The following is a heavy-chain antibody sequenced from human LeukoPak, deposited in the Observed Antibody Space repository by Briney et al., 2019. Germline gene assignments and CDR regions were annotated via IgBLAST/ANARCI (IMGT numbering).Heavy chain of an antibody. CDR1: GFTFSSYW. CDR3: AELGITTIGGV. V-gene: IGHV3-48*04. D-gene: IGHD3-10*02. J-gene: IGHJ6*04. CDR2: ISSSGSTI. Sequence: GGSLRLSCAASGFTFSSYWMNWVRQAPGKGLEWVSYISSSGSTIYYADSVKGRSTISRDNAKNSLYLQMNSLRAEDTAVYYCAELGITTIGGVWGKGTTVTISS.